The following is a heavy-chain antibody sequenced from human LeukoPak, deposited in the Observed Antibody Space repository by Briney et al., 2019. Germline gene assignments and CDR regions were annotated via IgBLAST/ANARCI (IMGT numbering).Heavy chain of an antibody. V-gene: IGHV3-20*04. CDR1: GFIFDDYG. Sequence: GGSLRLSCAASGFIFDDYGMSWVRQAPGKGLEWVSGINWNGGSISYADSVKGRFTISRDNAKNSLYLQMNSLRAEDTAVYYCARDLRRYDAWGQGTLVTVSS. CDR3: ARDLRRYDA. CDR2: INWNGGSI. D-gene: IGHD3-16*01. J-gene: IGHJ5*02.